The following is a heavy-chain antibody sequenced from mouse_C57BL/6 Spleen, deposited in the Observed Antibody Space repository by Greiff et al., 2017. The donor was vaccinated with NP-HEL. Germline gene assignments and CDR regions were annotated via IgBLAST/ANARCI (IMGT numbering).Heavy chain of an antibody. D-gene: IGHD2-5*01. CDR2: IYPGDGDT. J-gene: IGHJ4*01. Sequence: QVQLQQSGPELVKPGASVKISCKASGYAFSSSWMNWVKQRPGKGLEWIGRIYPGDGDTNYNGKFKGKATLTADKSSSTAYMQLSSLTSEDSAVYFCAVYSNYDAMDYWGQGTSVTVSS. CDR1: GYAFSSSW. V-gene: IGHV1-82*01. CDR3: AVYSNYDAMDY.